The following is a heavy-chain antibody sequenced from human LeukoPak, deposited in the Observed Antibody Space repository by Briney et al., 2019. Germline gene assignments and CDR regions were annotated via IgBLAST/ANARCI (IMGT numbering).Heavy chain of an antibody. V-gene: IGHV4-30-2*01. CDR1: GGSISSGGYS. Sequence: SETLSLTCAVSGGSISSGGYSWSWIRQPPGKGLEWIGYIYHGGSTYYNPSLKSRVTISVDRSKNQFSLKLSSVTAADTAVYYCARDDKGSGYFDLWGRGTLVTVSS. D-gene: IGHD2-15*01. CDR3: ARDDKGSGYFDL. J-gene: IGHJ2*01. CDR2: IYHGGST.